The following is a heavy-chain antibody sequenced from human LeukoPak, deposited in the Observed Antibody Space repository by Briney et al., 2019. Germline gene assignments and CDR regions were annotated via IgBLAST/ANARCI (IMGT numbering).Heavy chain of an antibody. CDR1: GFIFDNYA. CDR3: ARSRGVGPGAYFDY. J-gene: IGHJ4*02. D-gene: IGHD1-26*01. CDR2: ISGDGGST. V-gene: IGHV3-43*02. Sequence: GGSLRLSCAAPGFIFDNYAIHWVRQAPGKGLEWVSLISGDGGSTFYADSVRGRFTISRDNAKNSLYLQMKSLRAEDTAVYYCARSRGVGPGAYFDYWGQGTLVTVSS.